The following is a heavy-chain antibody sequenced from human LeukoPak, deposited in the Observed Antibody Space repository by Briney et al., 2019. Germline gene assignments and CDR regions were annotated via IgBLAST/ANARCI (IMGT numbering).Heavy chain of an antibody. V-gene: IGHV1-8*01. CDR2: MNPNSGNT. J-gene: IGHJ6*03. CDR1: GYTFTSYD. D-gene: IGHD3-10*01. Sequence: ASVKVSCKASGYTFTSYDINWVRQATGQGLEWMGWMNPNSGNTGYAQKFQGRVTMTRNTSISTAYMELSSLRSEDTAVYYCARGLIMVRGVNYYYYYMDVWGKGTTVTISS. CDR3: ARGLIMVRGVNYYYYYMDV.